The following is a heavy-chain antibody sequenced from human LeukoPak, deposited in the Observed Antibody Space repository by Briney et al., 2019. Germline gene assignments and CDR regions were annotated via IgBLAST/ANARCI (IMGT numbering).Heavy chain of an antibody. CDR1: GYSFTNYW. Sequence: GESLKISCKGSGYSFTNYWIGWVRQISGKGLEWLGLIYPSDSDTRYSPSFQGQVTISVDKSTNTAYLQWNSLKASDTAIYYCARQLTVAAFDYWGQGTLLTVSS. CDR3: ARQLTVAAFDY. D-gene: IGHD6-19*01. V-gene: IGHV5-51*01. J-gene: IGHJ4*02. CDR2: IYPSDSDT.